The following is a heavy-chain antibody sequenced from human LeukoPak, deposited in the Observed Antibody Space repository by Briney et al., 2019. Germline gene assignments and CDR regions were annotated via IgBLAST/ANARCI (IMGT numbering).Heavy chain of an antibody. CDR1: GGRFTSYR. D-gene: IGHD5-24*01. J-gene: IGHJ4*02. Sequence: QXSCQGSGGRFTSYRSGGGRQMRXKXXEGRGIIYPGESDTRYRPSFQGQGTISADKSISTAYLQWSSLKASDTAMYYCARSLGMATIAIPDYWGQGTLVTVSS. CDR2: IYPGESDT. CDR3: ARSLGMATIAIPDY. V-gene: IGHV5-51*01.